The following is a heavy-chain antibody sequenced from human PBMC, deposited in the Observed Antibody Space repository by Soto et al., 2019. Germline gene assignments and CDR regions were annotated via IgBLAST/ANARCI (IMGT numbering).Heavy chain of an antibody. CDR2: IISYTARK. D-gene: IGHD2-15*01. Sequence: EVQLLESGVGLVQPGGSLRLSCAASGFPLGRSAMSWVRQAPGMGLEWVSTIISYTARKHYADSVKGRFTISRDSSKNTMFLQMTSRRAADTAVYYCETQDCSGAACSPPGWGQGTLVTVSS. CDR3: ETQDCSGAACSPPG. V-gene: IGHV3-23*01. J-gene: IGHJ4*02. CDR1: GFPLGRSA.